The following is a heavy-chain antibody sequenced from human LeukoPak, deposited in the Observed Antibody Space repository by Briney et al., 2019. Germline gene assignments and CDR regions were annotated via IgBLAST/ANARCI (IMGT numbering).Heavy chain of an antibody. Sequence: GGSLRLSCAASGFTLSSYWMHWVRQAPGKGLEWVSAISGSGGSTYYADSVKGRFTISRDNSKNTLYLQMNSLRAEDTAVYYCAKDPDYYYDSSGYPDYFDYWGQGTLVTVSS. CDR3: AKDPDYYYDSSGYPDYFDY. V-gene: IGHV3-23*01. D-gene: IGHD3-22*01. CDR1: GFTLSSYW. J-gene: IGHJ4*02. CDR2: ISGSGGST.